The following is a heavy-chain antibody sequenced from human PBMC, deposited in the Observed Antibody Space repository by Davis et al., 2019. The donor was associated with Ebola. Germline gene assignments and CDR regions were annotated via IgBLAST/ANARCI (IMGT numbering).Heavy chain of an antibody. J-gene: IGHJ4*02. V-gene: IGHV3-23*01. CDR2: ISGSGGST. D-gene: IGHD2-15*01. CDR1: GFTFSSYG. CDR3: AKEMVVVAARDDY. Sequence: GESLKISCAASGFTFSSYGMHWVRQAPGKGLEWVSAISGSGGSTYYADSVKGRFTISRDNSKNTLYLQMNSLRAEDTAVYYCAKEMVVVAARDDYWGQGTLVTVSS.